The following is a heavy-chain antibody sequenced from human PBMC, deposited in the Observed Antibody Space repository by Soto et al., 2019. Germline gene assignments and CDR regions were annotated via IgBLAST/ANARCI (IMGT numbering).Heavy chain of an antibody. Sequence: SVQVCFEASRWSLMRYDINWVRQATRKGVEWMGWMSPTSGNTNYAQNFQGRVTMTTTTSINTAYMDLSSLRSEDTDVYYCASGGYNSNDYAYWGQGTLVTVSS. CDR1: RWSLMRYD. D-gene: IGHD1-20*01. CDR2: MSPTSGNT. V-gene: IGHV1-8*01. J-gene: IGHJ4*02. CDR3: ASGGYNSNDYAY.